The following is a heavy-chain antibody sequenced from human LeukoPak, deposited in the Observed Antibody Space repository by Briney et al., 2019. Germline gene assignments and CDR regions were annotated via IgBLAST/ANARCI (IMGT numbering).Heavy chain of an antibody. CDR3: ASTNYDLRRGGYWYFDL. CDR2: ISGSGDST. Sequence: GGSLRRSCTASGFTFSSYAMSWVRQAPGKGLEWVSGISGSGDSTYSADSVKGRFTISRDNSKNTLYLQMNSLRVEDTAVYYCASTNYDLRRGGYWYFDLWGRGTLVTVSS. D-gene: IGHD3-3*01. V-gene: IGHV3-23*01. CDR1: GFTFSSYA. J-gene: IGHJ2*01.